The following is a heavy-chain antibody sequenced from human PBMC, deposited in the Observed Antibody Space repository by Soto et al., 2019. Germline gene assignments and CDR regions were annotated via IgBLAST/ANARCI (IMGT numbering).Heavy chain of an antibody. V-gene: IGHV4-59*01. J-gene: IGHJ6*02. CDR2: IYYSGST. CDR1: GGSISSYY. Sequence: QVQLQESGPGLVKPSETLSLTCTVSGGSISSYYWSWIRQPPGKGLVWIGYIYYSGSTNYNPSLKSRVTISVDTSKNQFSLKLSSVTAADTAVYYCARGGRITMVRGVIGVWGQGTTVTVSS. D-gene: IGHD3-10*01. CDR3: ARGGRITMVRGVIGV.